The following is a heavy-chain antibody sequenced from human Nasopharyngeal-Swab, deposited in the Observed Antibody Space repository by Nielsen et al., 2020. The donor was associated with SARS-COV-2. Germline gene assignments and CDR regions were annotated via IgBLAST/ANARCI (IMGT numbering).Heavy chain of an antibody. CDR3: ARDPNKRPAPAYCGGDCYENYYYGMDV. Sequence: GGSLRLCCAASGFTFSSYWMSWVRQAPGKGLEWVANIKQDGSEKYYVDSVKGRFTISRDNAKNSLYLQMNSLRAEDTAVYYCARDPNKRPAPAYCGGDCYENYYYGMDVWGQGTTVTVSS. D-gene: IGHD2-21*02. CDR2: IKQDGSEK. CDR1: GFTFSSYW. V-gene: IGHV3-7*01. J-gene: IGHJ6*02.